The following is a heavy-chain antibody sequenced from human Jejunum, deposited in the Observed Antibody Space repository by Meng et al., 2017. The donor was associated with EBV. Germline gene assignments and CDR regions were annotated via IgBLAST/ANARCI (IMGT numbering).Heavy chain of an antibody. Sequence: QVQLVQSEVEGKKPGASVKSSCKTSGYTFTRYGISWVRQAPGHGPEWMGWITVYNGNTNYAPRLQGRVTMTTDLSTSTAYMELRSLRSDDTAVYYCARDSSGYNANDKVSDYWGQGTLVTVSS. J-gene: IGHJ4*01. CDR1: GYTFTRYG. V-gene: IGHV1-18*01. D-gene: IGHD5-12*01. CDR3: ARDSSGYNANDKVSDY. CDR2: ITVYNGNT.